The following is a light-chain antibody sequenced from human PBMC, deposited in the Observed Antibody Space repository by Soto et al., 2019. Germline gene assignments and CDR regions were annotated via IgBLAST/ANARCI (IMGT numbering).Light chain of an antibody. Sequence: QSVLTQPPSASVSPGQSVTISCTGTSSDIGAYIYVSWYQQHPGKAPKLMISEVSRRPSGVPERFSGSKSGNTASLTVSGLQADDEAHYYCSSYAGSNNFVFGTGTKVTVL. J-gene: IGLJ1*01. V-gene: IGLV2-8*01. CDR3: SSYAGSNNFV. CDR2: EVS. CDR1: SSDIGAYIY.